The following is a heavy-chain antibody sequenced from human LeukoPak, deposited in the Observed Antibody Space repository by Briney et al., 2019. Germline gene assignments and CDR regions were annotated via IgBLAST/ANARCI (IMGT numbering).Heavy chain of an antibody. J-gene: IGHJ4*02. CDR2: TYYRSEWYN. CDR3: ARHVPGHLDY. CDR1: GDSVSSKSAA. V-gene: IGHV6-1*01. D-gene: IGHD2-2*01. Sequence: SQTLSLTCGVSGDSVSSKSAAWSWIRQSPSRGLEWLGRTYYRSEWYNDYAVSVRSRININADTSKNQFSLQLNSVTPEDTAVYYCARHVPGHLDYWGQGTLVTVSS.